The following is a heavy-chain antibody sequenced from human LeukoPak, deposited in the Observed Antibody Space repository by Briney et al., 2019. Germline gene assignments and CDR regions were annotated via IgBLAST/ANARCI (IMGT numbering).Heavy chain of an antibody. Sequence: GGSLRLSCTASDFTFSSYDMTWVRQAPGKGLEWVSSISHNGGSTYADSVKGRFTISRDNSKNTLYLQMNSLRAEDTAVYYCAKFYRGYSYGVQLNYYYYGMDVWGQGTTVTVSS. V-gene: IGHV3-23*01. CDR2: ISHNGGST. D-gene: IGHD5-18*01. CDR3: AKFYRGYSYGVQLNYYYYGMDV. CDR1: DFTFSSYD. J-gene: IGHJ6*02.